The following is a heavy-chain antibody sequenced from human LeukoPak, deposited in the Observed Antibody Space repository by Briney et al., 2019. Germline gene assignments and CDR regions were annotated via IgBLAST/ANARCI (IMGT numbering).Heavy chain of an antibody. CDR1: GFTFSSYA. V-gene: IGHV3-23*01. CDR3: AKECCSSTSCSGPLDY. J-gene: IGHJ4*02. D-gene: IGHD2-2*01. CDR2: ISGSGGST. Sequence: GGSLRLSCAASGFTFSSYAMSWVRQAPGKGLEXXXXISGSGGSTYYADSVKGRFTISRDNSKNTLYLQMNSLRAEDTAVYYCAKECCSSTSCSGPLDYWGQGTLATVSS.